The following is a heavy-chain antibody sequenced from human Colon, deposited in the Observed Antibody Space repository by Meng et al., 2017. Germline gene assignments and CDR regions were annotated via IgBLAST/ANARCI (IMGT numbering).Heavy chain of an antibody. CDR3: ARGVAGGLGIHFDY. D-gene: IGHD3-16*01. Sequence: QLDTVCARLLTPVGALLLHCAVFGGSFSGYHRTWIRESPGNGLELIGQINHSGRTISNPSLKSRVTTSIDTSKNQFSLNLTSATAADTAVYYCARGVAGGLGIHFDYWGQGTLVTVSS. CDR2: INHSGRT. J-gene: IGHJ4*02. V-gene: IGHV4-34*01. CDR1: GGSFSGYH.